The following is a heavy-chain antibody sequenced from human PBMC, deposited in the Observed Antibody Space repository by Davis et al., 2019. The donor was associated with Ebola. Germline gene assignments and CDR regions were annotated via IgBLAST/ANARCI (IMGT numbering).Heavy chain of an antibody. CDR2: ISGEGSTT. CDR1: GFTFSSYW. J-gene: IGHJ4*02. D-gene: IGHD3-16*01. V-gene: IGHV3-74*03. Sequence: PGGSLRLSCEASGFTFSSYWMHWVRQAPGKGLVWVSRISGEGSTTKYADSVKGRFTISRDNAKNTLYLQMNSLRAEDTAVYYCAGPYMQDSNYWGQGTLVTVSS. CDR3: AGPYMQDSNY.